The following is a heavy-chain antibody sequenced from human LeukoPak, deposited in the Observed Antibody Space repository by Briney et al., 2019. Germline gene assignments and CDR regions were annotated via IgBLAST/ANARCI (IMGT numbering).Heavy chain of an antibody. CDR3: ARDIETEWPGDY. V-gene: IGHV1-2*02. J-gene: IGHJ4*02. CDR1: GYTFTGYY. D-gene: IGHD3-3*01. Sequence: ASVKVSCKASGYTFTGYYMHWVRQAPGQGLEWMGWINPNSGGTNYAQKFQGRVTMTRDTSISTAYMELSRLRSDDTAVYYCARDIETEWPGDYWGQGTLVTVSS. CDR2: INPNSGGT.